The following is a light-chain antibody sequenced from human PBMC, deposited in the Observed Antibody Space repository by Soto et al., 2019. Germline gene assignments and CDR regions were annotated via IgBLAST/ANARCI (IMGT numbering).Light chain of an antibody. J-gene: IGKJ3*01. CDR2: GAS. Sequence: DIVMTQSPDSLAVSLGERATINCKSSQSVLSTSNNKNYLAWYQHKPGQPPKLLFFGASTRESGVPDRFTGSGSGTDFTLTISSLQAEDVAVYYCQQYYSDPRTFGPGTKVNIK. CDR3: QQYYSDPRT. CDR1: QSVLSTSNNKNY. V-gene: IGKV4-1*01.